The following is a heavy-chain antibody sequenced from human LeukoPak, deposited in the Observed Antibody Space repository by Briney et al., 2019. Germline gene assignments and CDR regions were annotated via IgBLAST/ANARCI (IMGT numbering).Heavy chain of an antibody. CDR3: AKPSREWLIYAFDI. CDR1: GFTFNNYA. V-gene: IGHV3-23*01. J-gene: IGHJ3*02. CDR2: ITGNSVRT. Sequence: PGGSLRLSCAASGFTFNNYAMNWVRQAPGKGREGVSGITGNSVRTYYADSVKGRFTISRDNSKNTLFLQMNSLRAEDTAIYYCAKPSREWLIYAFDIWGQGTVVTVSS. D-gene: IGHD6-19*01.